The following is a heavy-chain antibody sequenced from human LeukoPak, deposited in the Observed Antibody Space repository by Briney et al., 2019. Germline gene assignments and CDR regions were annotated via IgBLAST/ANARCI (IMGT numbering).Heavy chain of an antibody. CDR3: AKDQEVGATTIDY. D-gene: IGHD1-26*01. J-gene: IGHJ4*02. V-gene: IGHV3-30*02. CDR1: GFTFSTYG. Sequence: GGSLRLSCSASGFTFSTYGMHWVCQAPGKGLEWVAFIRYDGSNKYYADSVKGRFTISRDNSKNTLYLQMNSLRAEDTAVYYCAKDQEVGATTIDYWGQGILVTVSS. CDR2: IRYDGSNK.